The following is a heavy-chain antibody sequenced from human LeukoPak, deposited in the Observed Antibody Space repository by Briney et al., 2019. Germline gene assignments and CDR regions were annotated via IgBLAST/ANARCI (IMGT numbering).Heavy chain of an antibody. CDR2: IYHSGST. CDR1: GYSISSGYY. D-gene: IGHD6-19*01. V-gene: IGHV4-38-2*02. CDR3: ARVSSGWYNSYYYYMDV. Sequence: SGTLSLTCTVSGYSISSGYYWGWIRQPPGKGLEWIGSIYHSGSTYYNPSLKSRVTISVDTSKNQFSLKLSSVTAADTAVYYCARVSSGWYNSYYYYMDVWGKGTTVTVSS. J-gene: IGHJ6*03.